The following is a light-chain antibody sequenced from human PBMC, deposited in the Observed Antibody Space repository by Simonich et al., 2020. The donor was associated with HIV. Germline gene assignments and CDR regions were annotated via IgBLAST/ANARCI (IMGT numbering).Light chain of an antibody. V-gene: IGLV2-14*03. CDR2: DVR. CDR1: SSDVGGYNY. CDR3: SSYKSSSTWV. Sequence: QSALTQPASVSGSPGQSITISCTGTSSDVGGYNYFSWYQQHPGKAPKLMIYDVRNRPSGVSNRFSGSKSGNTASLTISGLQAEDEADYYCSSYKSSSTWVFGGGTKLTVL. J-gene: IGLJ3*02.